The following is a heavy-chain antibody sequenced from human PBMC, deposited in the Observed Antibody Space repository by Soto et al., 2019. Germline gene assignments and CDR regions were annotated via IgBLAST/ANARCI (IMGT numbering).Heavy chain of an antibody. CDR3: AREYCSSGGCYLPDY. CDR2: ISGHNDKT. V-gene: IGHV1-18*01. D-gene: IGHD2-8*01. CDR1: GYTFTTYG. Sequence: ASVKVSCKASGYTFTTYGISWVRQAPGQGLEWMGWISGHNDKTHYARNFQGRITVTADTPTNTAYMDLTSLRSDDTAVYYCAREYCSSGGCYLPDYWGQGTLVTVSS. J-gene: IGHJ4*02.